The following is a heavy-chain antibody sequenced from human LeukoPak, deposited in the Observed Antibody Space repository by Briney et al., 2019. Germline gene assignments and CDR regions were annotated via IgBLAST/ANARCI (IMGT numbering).Heavy chain of an antibody. CDR3: ARATGGVIVDY. J-gene: IGHJ4*02. V-gene: IGHV4-61*01. CDR1: GYSISSGYY. D-gene: IGHD3-10*01. Sequence: SETLSLTCTVSGYSISSGYYWGWIRQPPGKGLAWIGYIYYSGSTNYNPSLKSRVTISVDTSKNQFSLKLSSVTAADTAMYYCARATGGVIVDYWGQGTLVTVSS. CDR2: IYYSGST.